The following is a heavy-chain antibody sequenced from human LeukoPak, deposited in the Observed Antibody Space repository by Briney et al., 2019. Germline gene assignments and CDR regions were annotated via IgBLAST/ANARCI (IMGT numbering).Heavy chain of an antibody. CDR2: IYYSGST. Sequence: KASETLSLTCTVSGGSLSSSSYYWGWIRQPPGKGLEWIGSIYYSGSTYYNPSLKSRVTISVDTSKNQFSLKLSSVTAEDTAVYYCARQKVTATGPLDYWGQGTLVTVSS. CDR3: ARQKVTATGPLDY. J-gene: IGHJ4*02. CDR1: GGSLSSSSYY. D-gene: IGHD2-21*02. V-gene: IGHV4-39*01.